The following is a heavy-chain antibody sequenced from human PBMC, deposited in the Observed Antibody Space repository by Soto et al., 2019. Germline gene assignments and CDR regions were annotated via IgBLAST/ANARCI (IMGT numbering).Heavy chain of an antibody. CDR1: GFTLSRHW. Sequence: EVQLVESGGGSVQPGGSLRLQCAASGFTLSRHWMYWVRQAPGKGLSWVSRITSDGGSARYADSVNGRFTVARDNAKKLVFLEMNGLRVEDSAVYYCAREAIYSSGWGMDLWGQGIRVTVSS. D-gene: IGHD6-19*01. J-gene: IGHJ5*02. CDR2: ITSDGGSA. CDR3: AREAIYSSGWGMDL. V-gene: IGHV3-74*01.